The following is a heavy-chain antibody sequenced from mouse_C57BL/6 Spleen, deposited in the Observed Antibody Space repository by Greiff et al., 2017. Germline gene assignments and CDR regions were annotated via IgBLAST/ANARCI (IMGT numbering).Heavy chain of an antibody. D-gene: IGHD1-1*01. J-gene: IGHJ4*01. CDR3: ARGPITTVVEDYYAMDY. V-gene: IGHV1-72*01. Sequence: QVQLKQPGAELVKPGASVKLSCKASGYTFTSYWMHWVKQRPGRGLEWIGRIDPNSGGTKYNEKFKSKATLTVDKPSSTAYMQLSSLTSEDSAVYYCARGPITTVVEDYYAMDYWGQGTSVTVSS. CDR1: GYTFTSYW. CDR2: IDPNSGGT.